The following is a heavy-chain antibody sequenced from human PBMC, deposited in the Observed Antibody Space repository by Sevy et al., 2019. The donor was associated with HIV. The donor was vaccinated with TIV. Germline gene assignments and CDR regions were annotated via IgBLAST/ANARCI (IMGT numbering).Heavy chain of an antibody. Sequence: SETLSLTCSVSGGSFNNYYWSWIRQPAGKGLEWIGRIDSSGNTNYNPSLKSRVTMSLDTSKKQFSLKMNSVTAADTAVYYCARDWALGCFDPWGQGTLVTVSS. V-gene: IGHV4-4*07. D-gene: IGHD3-16*01. CDR1: GGSFNNYY. CDR2: IDSSGNT. J-gene: IGHJ5*02. CDR3: ARDWALGCFDP.